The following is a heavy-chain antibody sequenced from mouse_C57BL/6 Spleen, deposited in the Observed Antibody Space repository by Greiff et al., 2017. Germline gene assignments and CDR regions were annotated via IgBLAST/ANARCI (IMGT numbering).Heavy chain of an antibody. D-gene: IGHD3-2*02. CDR2: IDPSDSYT. V-gene: IGHV1-50*01. Sequence: QVQLQQPGAELVKPGASVTLSCKASGYTFTSYWMQWVKQRPGQGLEWIGEIDPSDSYTNYTQKFKGQATLTVDTSSSTAYMQLSSLTSEDSAVYYCARGRTAQATHYLDYWGQGTTLTVSS. CDR3: ARGRTAQATHYLDY. CDR1: GYTFTSYW. J-gene: IGHJ2*01.